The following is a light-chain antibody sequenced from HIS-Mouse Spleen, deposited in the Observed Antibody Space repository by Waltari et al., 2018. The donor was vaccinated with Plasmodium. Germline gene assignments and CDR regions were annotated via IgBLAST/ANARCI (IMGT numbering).Light chain of an antibody. CDR2: QDS. CDR1: KLGDKY. V-gene: IGLV3-1*01. J-gene: IGLJ2*01. CDR3: QAWDSSTVV. Sequence: SYELTQPPSVSVSPGQTASITCSGDKLGDKYACWYQQKPGQSPVLVIYQDSKRPSGIPERFSGSNPGYTATLTISGTQARDEADYYCQAWDSSTVVFGGGTKLTVL.